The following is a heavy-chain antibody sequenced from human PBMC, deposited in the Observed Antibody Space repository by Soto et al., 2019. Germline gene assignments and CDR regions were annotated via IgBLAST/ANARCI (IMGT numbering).Heavy chain of an antibody. D-gene: IGHD6-19*01. CDR2: IFYSGTT. V-gene: IGHV4-61*01. Sequence: SETLSLTCTVSGGSVNSGSYYWSWIRQPPGMGLEWIGYIFYSGTTNYNPSLKSRVTISLHTSKNQFSLKLSSVTAADTAVYYCARGQYSSGWYVVDYWGQGTLVTVSS. CDR1: GGSVNSGSYY. J-gene: IGHJ4*02. CDR3: ARGQYSSGWYVVDY.